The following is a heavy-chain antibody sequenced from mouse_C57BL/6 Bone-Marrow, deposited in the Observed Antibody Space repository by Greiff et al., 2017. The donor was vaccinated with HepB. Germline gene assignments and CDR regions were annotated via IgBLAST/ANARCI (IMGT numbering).Heavy chain of an antibody. CDR1: GFTFSSYA. CDR2: ISDGGSYT. Sequence: EVQVVESGGGLVKPGGSLKLSCAASGFTFSSYAMSWVRQTPEKRLEWVATISDGGSYTYYPDNVKGRFTISRDNAKNNLYLQMSHLKSEDTAMYYCARVGIYYYGSSHQAWFAYWGQGTLVTVSA. D-gene: IGHD1-1*01. CDR3: ARVGIYYYGSSHQAWFAY. V-gene: IGHV5-4*01. J-gene: IGHJ3*01.